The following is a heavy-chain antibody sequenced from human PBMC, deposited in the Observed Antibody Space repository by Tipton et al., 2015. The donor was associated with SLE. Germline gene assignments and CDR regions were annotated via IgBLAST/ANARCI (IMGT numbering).Heavy chain of an antibody. CDR3: ARGIDPTSSRISGF. V-gene: IGHV3-74*01. Sequence: SLRLSCVASGSGTSNYMHWVRQGPGKGLVWVSRLKTDDGYTSYADSVKGRFTISRDNAKNTLYLQMNSLRAEDTAVYYCARGIDPTSSRISGFWGQGTLLSVSS. D-gene: IGHD2-2*01. CDR1: GSGTSNY. CDR2: LKTDDGYT. J-gene: IGHJ4*02.